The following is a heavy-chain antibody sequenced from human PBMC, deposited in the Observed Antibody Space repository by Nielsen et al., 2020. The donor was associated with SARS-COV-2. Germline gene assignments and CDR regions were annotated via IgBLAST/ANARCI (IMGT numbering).Heavy chain of an antibody. J-gene: IGHJ4*02. CDR2: ISSSSSYI. CDR1: GFTFSSYS. D-gene: IGHD5-24*01. V-gene: IGHV3-21*01. CDR3: ARDGWLHPTGY. Sequence: GESLKISCAASGFTFSSYSMNWVRQAPGKGLEWVSSISSSSSYIYYADSVKGRFTISRDNAKNSLYLQMNSLRAEDTAFYYCARDGWLHPTGYWGQGTLVTVSS.